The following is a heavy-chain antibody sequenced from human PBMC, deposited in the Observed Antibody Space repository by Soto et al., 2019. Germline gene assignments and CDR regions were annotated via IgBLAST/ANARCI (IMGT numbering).Heavy chain of an antibody. V-gene: IGHV3-33*01. CDR1: GFTFSSYG. J-gene: IGHJ6*02. Sequence: QVQLVESGGGVVQPGRSLRLSCAASGFTFSSYGMHWVRQDPGKGLEWVAVIWYDGSNKYYADSVKGRFTISRDNSKNTLYLQMNSLRAEDTAVYYCARDRGTDGMDVWGQGTTVTVSS. CDR3: ARDRGTDGMDV. CDR2: IWYDGSNK. D-gene: IGHD1-1*01.